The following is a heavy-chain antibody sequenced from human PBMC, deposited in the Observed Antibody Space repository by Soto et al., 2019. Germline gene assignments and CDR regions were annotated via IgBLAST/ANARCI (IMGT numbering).Heavy chain of an antibody. Sequence: QVQLVQSGAEVKKPGSSVKVSCKASGGTFSSYAISWVRQAPGQGLEWMGGIIPIFGTANYAQKFQGRVTITADESTSTAYMGLSSLRSEDTAVYYCATYCSSTSCHYYYGMDVWGQGTTVTVSS. J-gene: IGHJ6*02. V-gene: IGHV1-69*01. CDR3: ATYCSSTSCHYYYGMDV. D-gene: IGHD2-2*01. CDR1: GGTFSSYA. CDR2: IIPIFGTA.